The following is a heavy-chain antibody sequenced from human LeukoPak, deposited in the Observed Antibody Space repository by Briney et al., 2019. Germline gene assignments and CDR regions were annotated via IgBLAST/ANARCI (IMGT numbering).Heavy chain of an antibody. D-gene: IGHD4-17*01. CDR1: GGSISSYY. Sequence: SETLSLTCTVSGGSISSYYWSWIRQPAGKGLEWIGRIYTSGSTNYHPSYNPSLKSRVTMSVDPSKNQFSLKLSSVTTADTAVYYCAREGLTTASRGLDYWGQGTLVTVSS. J-gene: IGHJ4*02. CDR2: IYTSGST. CDR3: AREGLTTASRGLDY. V-gene: IGHV4-4*07.